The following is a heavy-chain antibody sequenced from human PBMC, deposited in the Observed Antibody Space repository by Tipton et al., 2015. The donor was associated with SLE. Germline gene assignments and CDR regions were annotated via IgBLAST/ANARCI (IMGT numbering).Heavy chain of an antibody. CDR1: GYTFTTFD. V-gene: IGHV1-8*02. CDR3: ARDSGSGSDS. J-gene: IGHJ4*02. Sequence: QLVQSGAEVRKPGASVKVSCMTFGYTFTTFDINWVRHVPGQGLEWMGWMSPHNGKTGYAQKFQGRVSMTRDLPTTTAYMDLNRLTSDDTAVYFCARDSGSGSDSWGQGTLVTVSS. D-gene: IGHD6-25*01. CDR2: MSPHNGKT.